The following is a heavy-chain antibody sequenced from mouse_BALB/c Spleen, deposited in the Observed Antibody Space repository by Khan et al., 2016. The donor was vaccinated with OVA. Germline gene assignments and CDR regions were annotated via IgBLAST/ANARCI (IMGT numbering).Heavy chain of an antibody. V-gene: IGHV5-4*02. CDR3: AREWGLYRYAWFAY. CDR2: ISDGGSYT. Sequence: EVELVESGGGLVKPGGSLKLSCAASGFTFSDYYMYWVRQTPAKRLEWVATISDGGSYTYYPDSVKGRFTISRDNAQNNLYLQMNSLKSEDTAMYYCAREWGLYRYAWFAYWGQGTLVTVSA. J-gene: IGHJ3*01. CDR1: GFTFSDYY. D-gene: IGHD2-14*01.